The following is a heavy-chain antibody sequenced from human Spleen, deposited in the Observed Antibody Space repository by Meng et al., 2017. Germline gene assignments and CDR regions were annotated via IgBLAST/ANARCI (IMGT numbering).Heavy chain of an antibody. Sequence: QVQWVQSGAEVGKPGASVKVSCKPTGYNFPDYYIHWVRRAPGQGLEWMGRINPKSGDTHYAQKFQARVTMTGDTSISTAYMELSGLRSDDTAMYYCARDEDISAAGKLFGDYWGQGTLVTVSS. D-gene: IGHD6-13*01. CDR1: GYNFPDYY. V-gene: IGHV1-2*06. J-gene: IGHJ4*02. CDR2: INPKSGDT. CDR3: ARDEDISAAGKLFGDY.